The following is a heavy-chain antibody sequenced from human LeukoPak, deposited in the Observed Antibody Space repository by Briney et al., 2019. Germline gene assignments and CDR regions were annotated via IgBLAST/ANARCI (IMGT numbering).Heavy chain of an antibody. CDR3: ARELSGYSYGY. D-gene: IGHD5-18*01. CDR1: GFTFSSYW. V-gene: IGHV3-7*01. CDR2: IKQDGSEK. Sequence: QSGGSLRLSCAASGFTFSSYWMSWVRQAPGKGLEWVANIKQDGSEKYYVDSVKGRFTISRDNAKNTLYLQMNSLRAEDTAVYYCARELSGYSYGYWGQGTLVTVSS. J-gene: IGHJ4*02.